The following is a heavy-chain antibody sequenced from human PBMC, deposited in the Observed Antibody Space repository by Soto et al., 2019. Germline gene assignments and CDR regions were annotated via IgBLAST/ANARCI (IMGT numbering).Heavy chain of an antibody. CDR2: ISSSSSTI. Sequence: PGGSLRLSCAASGFTFSSYSMNWVRQAPGKGLEWVSYISSSSSTIYYADSVEGRFTISRDNAKNSLYLQMNSLRDEDTAVYYCARNLYYYDSSGYRYWGQGTLVTVSS. CDR1: GFTFSSYS. J-gene: IGHJ4*02. CDR3: ARNLYYYDSSGYRY. D-gene: IGHD3-22*01. V-gene: IGHV3-48*02.